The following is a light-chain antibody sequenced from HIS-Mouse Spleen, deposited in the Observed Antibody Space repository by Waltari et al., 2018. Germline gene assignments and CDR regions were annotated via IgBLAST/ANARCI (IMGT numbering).Light chain of an antibody. J-gene: IGLJ2*01. V-gene: IGLV3-25*03. CDR2: KDS. CDR1: AFPKQY. Sequence: SYELTQPPSVSVSPGQTARITCSGDAFPKQYAYWYQQKPGQAPVLVIYKDSERHSGNPERFSGSSSGTTVTLTISGVQAEDEADYYCQSADSSGTYVVFGGGTKLTVL. CDR3: QSADSSGTYVV.